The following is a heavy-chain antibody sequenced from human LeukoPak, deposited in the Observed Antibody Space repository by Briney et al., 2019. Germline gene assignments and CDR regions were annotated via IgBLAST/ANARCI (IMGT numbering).Heavy chain of an antibody. CDR1: GYTFTSYA. D-gene: IGHD5-12*01. CDR3: TRGRLVATITGYYYYYMDV. CDR2: INAGNGNT. V-gene: IGHV1-3*03. Sequence: ASVKVSCKASGYTFTSYAMHWVRQAPGQRLEWMGWINAGNGNTKYSQEFQGRVTITRDTSASTAYMELSSLRSEDMAVYYCTRGRLVATITGYYYYYMDVWGKGTTVTVSS. J-gene: IGHJ6*03.